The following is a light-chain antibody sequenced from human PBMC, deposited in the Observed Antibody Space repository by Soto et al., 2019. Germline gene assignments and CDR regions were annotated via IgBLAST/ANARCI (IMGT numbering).Light chain of an antibody. CDR1: SSNIGAGYD. CDR3: HSYDSSLSGYV. CDR2: GNN. J-gene: IGLJ1*01. V-gene: IGLV1-40*01. Sequence: QSVLTQPPSVSGAPGQRVTISCTGSSSNIGAGYDVHWYQQLPGTAPKLLIYGNNNRPSGVPDRFSGSKSGTSASLAITGLQAEDEADYYCHSYDSSLSGYVFGPGTKLTVL.